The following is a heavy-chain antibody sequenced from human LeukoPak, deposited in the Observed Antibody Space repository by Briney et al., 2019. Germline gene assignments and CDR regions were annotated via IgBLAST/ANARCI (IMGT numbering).Heavy chain of an antibody. CDR3: ARVRGSGWYECDY. CDR1: GFTFSSSS. CDR2: ITDAVGST. D-gene: IGHD6-19*01. V-gene: IGHV3-23*01. Sequence: GGSLRLSCAASGFTFSSSSISWVRQAPGKGLEWVSAITDAVGSTHYADSVKGRFTISSDNSKNTVYLQMNSLRPEDMAVYYCARVRGSGWYECDYWGQGTLVTVSS. J-gene: IGHJ4*02.